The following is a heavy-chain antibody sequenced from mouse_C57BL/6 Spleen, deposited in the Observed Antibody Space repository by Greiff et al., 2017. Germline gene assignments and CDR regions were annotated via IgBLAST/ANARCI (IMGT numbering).Heavy chain of an antibody. CDR3: ARMGGRGYFDY. Sequence: VQLQQPGAELVKPGASVKLSCKASGYTFTSYWMHWVKQRPGQGLEWIGEIDPSDSNTNYNQKFKGKSTLTVDKSSSTAYMQLSSLTSEDSAVYYCARMGGRGYFDYWGQGTTLTVSS. V-gene: IGHV1-69*01. J-gene: IGHJ2*01. D-gene: IGHD6-1*01. CDR2: IDPSDSNT. CDR1: GYTFTSYW.